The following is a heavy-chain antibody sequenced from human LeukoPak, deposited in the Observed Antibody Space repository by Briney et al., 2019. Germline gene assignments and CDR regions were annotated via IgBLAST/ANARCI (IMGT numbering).Heavy chain of an antibody. Sequence: SVKVSCKASGYTFTSYGISWVRQAPGQGLEWMGGIIPIFGTANYAQKFQGRVTITTDESTSTAYIELSSLRSEDTAVYYCARDQYYDNPRHDAFDIWGQGTMVTVSS. CDR3: ARDQYYDNPRHDAFDI. V-gene: IGHV1-69*05. J-gene: IGHJ3*02. CDR2: IIPIFGTA. D-gene: IGHD3-9*01. CDR1: GYTFTSYG.